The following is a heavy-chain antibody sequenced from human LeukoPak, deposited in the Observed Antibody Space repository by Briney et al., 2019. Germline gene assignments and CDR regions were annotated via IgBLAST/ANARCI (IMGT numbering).Heavy chain of an antibody. D-gene: IGHD5-12*01. CDR1: GFTVSSTY. V-gene: IGHV3-53*01. J-gene: IGHJ4*02. CDR2: IYSGGNI. Sequence: PGGSLRLSCAASGFTVSSTYMSWVRQAPGKGLEWVSVIYSGGNIYYIESVKGRFTISRDTSKDTLYLQMNSLRAEDTAVYYCARNENSGWGYFDYWGQGTLVTVSP. CDR3: ARNENSGWGYFDY.